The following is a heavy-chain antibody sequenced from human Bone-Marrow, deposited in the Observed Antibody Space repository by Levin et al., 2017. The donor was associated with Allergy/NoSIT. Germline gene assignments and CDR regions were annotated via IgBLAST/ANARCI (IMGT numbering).Heavy chain of an antibody. CDR2: IKQDGSES. Sequence: GESLKISCAASEFTFSNYWMSWVRQSPGKGLEWVANIKQDGSESYYVHSVRGRFTISRDNANKSLYLQMNGLRAEDTAVYYCARVAARNIYYYYGMDVWGQGTTVTVSS. V-gene: IGHV3-7*01. CDR3: ARVAARNIYYYYGMDV. CDR1: EFTFSNYW. J-gene: IGHJ6*02. D-gene: IGHD6-6*01.